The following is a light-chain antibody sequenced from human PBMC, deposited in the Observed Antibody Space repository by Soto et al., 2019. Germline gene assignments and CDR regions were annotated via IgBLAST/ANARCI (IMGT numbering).Light chain of an antibody. CDR1: SSDVGGYVY. CDR3: SSYAGINTDVI. CDR2: EVN. J-gene: IGLJ2*01. V-gene: IGLV2-8*01. Sequence: QSALTQPPSASGSPGQSVTISCTGTSSDVGGYVYVSWYQQYPGKAPKLMIFEVNKRASGVPDRFSGSKSGNTASLTVSGLQAEDEADYYCSSYAGINTDVIFGGGTKLTVL.